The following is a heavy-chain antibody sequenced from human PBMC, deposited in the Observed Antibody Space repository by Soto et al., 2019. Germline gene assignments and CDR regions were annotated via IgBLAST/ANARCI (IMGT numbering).Heavy chain of an antibody. CDR1: GFTFSTYD. J-gene: IGHJ6*03. CDR2: IEENGRKK. CDR3: AKVYGDYAYRAYYYYMDV. V-gene: IGHV3-7*01. Sequence: TGGSLRLSCAASGFTFSTYDMSWVRQAPWKGLEWVANIEENGRKKYYVDSVKGRFTISRDNAKNTLYLQMNSLRAEDTAVYYCAKVYGDYAYRAYYYYMDVWSKGTTVTVSS. D-gene: IGHD4-17*01.